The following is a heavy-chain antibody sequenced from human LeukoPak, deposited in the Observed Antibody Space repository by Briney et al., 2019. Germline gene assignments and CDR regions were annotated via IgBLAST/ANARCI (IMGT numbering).Heavy chain of an antibody. J-gene: IGHJ4*02. D-gene: IGHD6-19*01. V-gene: IGHV3-48*01. CDR2: ISSSSTV. CDR1: GFTFSRYS. CDR3: ARAPYSSGWYRGDNDY. Sequence: GGSLRLSCAASGFTFSRYSMNWVRQAPGKGLEWVSYISSSSTVYYADSVKGRFTISRDNAKNSLYLQMNSLRAEDTAVYYCARAPYSSGWYRGDNDYWGQGTLVTVSP.